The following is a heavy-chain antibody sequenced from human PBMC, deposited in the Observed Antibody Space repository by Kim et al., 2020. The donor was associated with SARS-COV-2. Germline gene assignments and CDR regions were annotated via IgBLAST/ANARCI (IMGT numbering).Heavy chain of an antibody. D-gene: IGHD2-15*01. V-gene: IGHV3-66*01. CDR2: IYRDGSA. Sequence: GGSLRLSCAASGFTVSSNYMSWVRQAPGKGLEWVSIIYRDGSAYYADSVKGRFNISRDNSKNTLYLQMNSLRAEDTAVYYCARDREGYCHNGRCYKVAFDIWGQGTMVTVSS. J-gene: IGHJ3*02. CDR3: ARDREGYCHNGRCYKVAFDI. CDR1: GFTVSSNY.